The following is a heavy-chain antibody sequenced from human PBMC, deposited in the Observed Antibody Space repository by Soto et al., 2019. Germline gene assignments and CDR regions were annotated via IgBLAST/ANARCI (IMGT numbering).Heavy chain of an antibody. CDR3: AASDSSSWYSSGY. D-gene: IGHD6-13*01. CDR1: GFTFSSYA. V-gene: IGHV3-23*01. J-gene: IGHJ4*02. CDR2: ISGSGGST. Sequence: GGSLRLSCAASGFTFSSYAMSWVRQAPGKGLEWVSAISGSGGSTYYADSVKGRFTISRDNSKNTLYLQMNSLRAEDTAVYYCAASDSSSWYSSGYWGQGTLVTVSS.